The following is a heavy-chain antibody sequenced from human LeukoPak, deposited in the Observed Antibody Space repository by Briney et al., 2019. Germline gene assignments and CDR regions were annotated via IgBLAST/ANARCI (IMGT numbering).Heavy chain of an antibody. CDR3: XXXXXVQESNNYYMDV. CDR1: GYTFTSYY. D-gene: IGHD1-1*01. Sequence: ASVKVSCKASGYTFTSYYMHWVRQAPGQGLEWMGIINPSGGSTSYAQKFQGRVTMTRDTSTSTVYMELSSLRSEDTAVYYCXXXXXVQESNNYYMDVWGKGTTVTISS. J-gene: IGHJ6*03. V-gene: IGHV1-46*01. CDR2: INPSGGST.